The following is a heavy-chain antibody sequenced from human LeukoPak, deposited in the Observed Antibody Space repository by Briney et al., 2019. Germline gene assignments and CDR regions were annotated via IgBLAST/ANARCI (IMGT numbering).Heavy chain of an antibody. Sequence: GGSLTLSCAASGFTFSSYGMHWVRQAPGKGLEWVAVISYDGNNKYYADSVKGRFTISRDNSKNTLYLQMNSLRAEDTAVYYCAKVLSRYANDAFDIWGQGTMVTVSS. CDR3: AKVLSRYANDAFDI. CDR1: GFTFSSYG. D-gene: IGHD2-2*01. J-gene: IGHJ3*02. CDR2: ISYDGNNK. V-gene: IGHV3-30*18.